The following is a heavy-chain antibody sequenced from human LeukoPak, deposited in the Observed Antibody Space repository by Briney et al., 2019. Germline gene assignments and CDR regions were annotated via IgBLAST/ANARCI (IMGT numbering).Heavy chain of an antibody. V-gene: IGHV3-43D*04. J-gene: IGHJ6*04. CDR2: ISWDGGST. CDR3: AKDKEYSGFGPILSGYYYGMDV. D-gene: IGHD5-12*01. CDR1: AFTFDDNG. Sequence: GGSLRLSCAASAFTFDDNGMHWVRPAPGKGLEWVSPISWDGGSTYYADSVKGRFTISRDNSRHTLYLQMNSLGAEDTALYYCAKDKEYSGFGPILSGYYYGMDVWGKGTTVTVSS.